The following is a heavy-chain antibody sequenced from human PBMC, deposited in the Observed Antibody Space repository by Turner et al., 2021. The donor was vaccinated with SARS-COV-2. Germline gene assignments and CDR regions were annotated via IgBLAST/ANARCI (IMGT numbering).Heavy chain of an antibody. CDR3: ATDPLGWAGYDY. D-gene: IGHD6-25*01. V-gene: IGHV1-24*01. CDR1: GYTLTEIF. J-gene: IGHJ4*02. Sequence: QVQLVQSGAEMKKPGASVKVSCKVSGYTLTEIFIHSVRQAPGKGLEWMGGFDPEDRETIYAQKFQGRVTMTEDTSTDIAYMELSSLSSDDTAVYYCATDPLGWAGYDYWGQGTLVTVSS. CDR2: FDPEDRET.